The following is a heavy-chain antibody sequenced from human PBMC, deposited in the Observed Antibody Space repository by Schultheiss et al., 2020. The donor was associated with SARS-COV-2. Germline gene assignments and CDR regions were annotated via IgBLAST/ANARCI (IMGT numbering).Heavy chain of an antibody. Sequence: SQTLSLTCTVSGGSISGDYWSWIRQPPGKGLEWIGYIYYSGSTNYNPSLKSRVTISVDMSNNQFSMRLRSVAAADTAVYYCARGRLIVGATRRNYFDYWGQGTLVTVSS. D-gene: IGHD1-26*01. CDR3: ARGRLIVGATRRNYFDY. V-gene: IGHV4-59*12. J-gene: IGHJ4*02. CDR2: IYYSGST. CDR1: GGSISGDY.